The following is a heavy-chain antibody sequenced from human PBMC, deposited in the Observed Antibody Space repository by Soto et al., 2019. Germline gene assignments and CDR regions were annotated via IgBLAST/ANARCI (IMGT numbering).Heavy chain of an antibody. CDR3: TRGPVAGIDY. Sequence: GSLRLSCAASGFTFSSYSMNWVRQAPGKGLEWVSHITSSSSSIYYADSVKGRFTISRDNAKNSLYLQMNSLRAEDTAIYYCTRGPVAGIDYWGQGILVTVSS. CDR1: GFTFSSYS. V-gene: IGHV3-48*01. D-gene: IGHD6-19*01. J-gene: IGHJ4*02. CDR2: ITSSSSSI.